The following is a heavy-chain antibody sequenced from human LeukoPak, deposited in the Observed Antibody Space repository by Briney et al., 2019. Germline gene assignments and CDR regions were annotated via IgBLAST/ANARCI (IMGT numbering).Heavy chain of an antibody. D-gene: IGHD3-10*01. Sequence: MPSETLSLTCTVSGGSISSSSYYWGWIRQPPGKGLEWIGSIYYSGSTYYNPSLKSRVTISVDTSENQFSLKLSSVTAADTAVYYCASYYGSGSERNFDYWGQGTLVTVSS. CDR2: IYYSGST. V-gene: IGHV4-39*01. J-gene: IGHJ4*02. CDR3: ASYYGSGSERNFDY. CDR1: GGSISSSSYY.